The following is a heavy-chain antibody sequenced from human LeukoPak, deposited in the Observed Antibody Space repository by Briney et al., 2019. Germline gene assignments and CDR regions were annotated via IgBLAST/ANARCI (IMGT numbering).Heavy chain of an antibody. CDR1: GGSFSGYY. CDR2: INHSGST. V-gene: IGHV4-34*01. J-gene: IGHJ3*02. D-gene: IGHD3-9*01. Sequence: PSETLSLTCAVYGGSFSGYYWSWIRQPPGKGLEWIGEINHSGSTNYNPSLKSRVTISVDTSKNQFSLKLSSVTAADTAVYYCARYMDYDILTGYYRVPDAFDIWGQGTMVTVSS. CDR3: ARYMDYDILTGYYRVPDAFDI.